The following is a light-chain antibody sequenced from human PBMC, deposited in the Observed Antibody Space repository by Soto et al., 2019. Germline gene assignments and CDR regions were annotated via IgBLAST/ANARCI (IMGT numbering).Light chain of an antibody. J-gene: IGKJ4*01. V-gene: IGKV3-20*01. Sequence: EIVLTQSPGTLSLSPGERAILSCRASQSLSSSFLAWYQKKPGQAPRILIYSSSNRATGIPDRFSGGGSGTDFNLTISRLETADCAVYDGQQYGRSPLTGGGVTKGEIK. CDR2: SSS. CDR3: QQYGRSPLT. CDR1: QSLSSSF.